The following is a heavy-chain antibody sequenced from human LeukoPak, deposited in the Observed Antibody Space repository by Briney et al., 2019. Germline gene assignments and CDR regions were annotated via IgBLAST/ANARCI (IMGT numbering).Heavy chain of an antibody. V-gene: IGHV1-2*02. J-gene: IGHJ4*02. CDR1: GYTFTSYG. D-gene: IGHD3-22*01. CDR3: ARVLHIYYDSSGYFDY. Sequence: ASVKVSCKASGYTFTSYGISWVRQAPGQGLEWMGWINPNSGGTNYAQKFQGRVTMTRDTSISTAYMELSRLRSDDTAVYYCARVLHIYYDSSGYFDYWGQGTLVTVSS. CDR2: INPNSGGT.